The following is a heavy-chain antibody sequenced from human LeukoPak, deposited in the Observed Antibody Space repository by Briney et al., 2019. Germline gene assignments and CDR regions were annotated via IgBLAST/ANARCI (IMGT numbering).Heavy chain of an antibody. V-gene: IGHV4-4*07. CDR1: AGSISSYY. CDR3: SRGGGRMRIYGKKWFDP. D-gene: IGHD3-16*01. CDR2: IESSGST. Sequence: SETLSLTCTVSAGSISSYYWSWIRQPAGKGLEWIGRIESSGSTNYNPSLQSRVTMSVDTSKNQFSLRLSSVTAADTAVYYCSRGGGRMRIYGKKWFDPWGQGTLVTVSS. J-gene: IGHJ5*02.